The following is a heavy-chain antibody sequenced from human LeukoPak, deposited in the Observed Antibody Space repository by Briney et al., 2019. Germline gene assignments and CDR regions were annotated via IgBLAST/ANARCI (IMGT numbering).Heavy chain of an antibody. D-gene: IGHD4-11*01. Sequence: GTSVKVSCKASGFTFTSSAVQWVRQARGQRLEWIGWIVVGSGNTNYAQKFQERVTITRDMSTSTAYMELSSLRSEDTAVYYCAGVTSNYYYYYYMDVWGKGTTVTVSS. CDR3: AGVTSNYYYYYYMDV. V-gene: IGHV1-58*01. CDR1: GFTFTSSA. J-gene: IGHJ6*03. CDR2: IVVGSGNT.